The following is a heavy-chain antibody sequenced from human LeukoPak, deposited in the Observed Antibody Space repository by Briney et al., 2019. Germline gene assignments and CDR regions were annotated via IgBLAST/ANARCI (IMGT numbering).Heavy chain of an antibody. Sequence: GESLKISCKGSGYSFSTYWIGWVRQMPGKGLEWMGIIYPADSDTRYSPSFQGHVTISADKSVSTAYLQWSSLKASDTAMYYCARRIAVAGTLEQIDYWGQGTLVAVSS. CDR3: ARRIAVAGTLEQIDY. J-gene: IGHJ4*02. V-gene: IGHV5-51*01. CDR2: IYPADSDT. CDR1: GYSFSTYW. D-gene: IGHD6-19*01.